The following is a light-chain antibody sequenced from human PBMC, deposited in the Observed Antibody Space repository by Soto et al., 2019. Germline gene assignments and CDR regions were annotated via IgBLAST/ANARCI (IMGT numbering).Light chain of an antibody. CDR1: QSVGSR. J-gene: IGKJ4*01. CDR2: GAS. CDR3: QQYNERPLT. Sequence: EIVMTQSPATLSVSPGERVTLSCRASQSVGSRLAWYQQKPGQAPRLLIYGASTRATSIPARFSGSGSGTEFTLTISSLQSEDFAVYYCQQYNERPLTFGGGAKVEI. V-gene: IGKV3-15*01.